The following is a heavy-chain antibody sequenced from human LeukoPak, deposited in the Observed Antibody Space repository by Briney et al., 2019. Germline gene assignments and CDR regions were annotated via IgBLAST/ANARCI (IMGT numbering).Heavy chain of an antibody. CDR3: ARDSSYYGLGNYDY. V-gene: IGHV4-61*08. D-gene: IGHD3-10*01. CDR2: IYYSGST. CDR1: GGSISSGDYY. J-gene: IGHJ4*02. Sequence: SETLSLTCTVSGGSISSGDYYWNWIRQPPGKGLEWIGYIYYSGSTNYNPSLNSRVTISVDTSKQQFSLKLSSVTAADTAVYYCARDSSYYGLGNYDYWGQGTLVTVSS.